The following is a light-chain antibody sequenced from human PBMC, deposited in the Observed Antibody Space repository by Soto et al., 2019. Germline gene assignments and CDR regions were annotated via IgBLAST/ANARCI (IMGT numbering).Light chain of an antibody. CDR3: QSYDSSLSGGV. Sequence: QSVLTQPPSVSGAPGQRVTISCTGSSSNIGAGYDVHWYQQLPGTAPKVLIHGNTNRPSGVPDRFSGSKSGTSASLAITGLQAEDEADYYCQSYDSSLSGGVFGGGTKLTVL. V-gene: IGLV1-40*01. CDR2: GNT. CDR1: SSNIGAGYD. J-gene: IGLJ3*02.